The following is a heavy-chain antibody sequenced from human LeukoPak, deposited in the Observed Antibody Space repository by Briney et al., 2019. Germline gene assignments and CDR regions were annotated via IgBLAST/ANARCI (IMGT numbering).Heavy chain of an antibody. D-gene: IGHD1-7*01. Sequence: SETLSLTCAVYGGSFSNYYWSWIRQTPGKGMEWIGEINDSGRTNYNPSLMNRVTVSVDTSKNQFSLRLPSVTVTDTAVYYCARRWNYGRNYYIDVWGKGAAVSVSS. J-gene: IGHJ6*03. V-gene: IGHV4-34*01. CDR1: GGSFSNYY. CDR3: ARRWNYGRNYYIDV. CDR2: INDSGRT.